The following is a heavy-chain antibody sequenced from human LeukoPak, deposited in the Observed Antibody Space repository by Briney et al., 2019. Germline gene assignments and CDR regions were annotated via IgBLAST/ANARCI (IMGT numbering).Heavy chain of an antibody. J-gene: IGHJ4*02. CDR1: EFTFSSYS. Sequence: GGSLRLSCAASEFTFSSYSMNWVRQAPGKRLEWVSSISSSSSYIYYADSVKGRFTISRDNAKNSLYLQMNSLRAEDTAVYYCASSIAAAVFDYWGQGTLVTVSS. CDR3: ASSIAAAVFDY. CDR2: ISSSSSYI. D-gene: IGHD6-13*01. V-gene: IGHV3-21*01.